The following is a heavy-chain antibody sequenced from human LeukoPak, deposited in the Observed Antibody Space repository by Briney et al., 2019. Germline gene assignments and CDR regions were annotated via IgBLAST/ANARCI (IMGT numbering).Heavy chain of an antibody. CDR1: GYSISSGYY. D-gene: IGHD3-16*01. J-gene: IGHJ4*02. CDR3: ARVHYGPLDY. CDR2: IYHSGST. Sequence: SQTLSLTCTVSGYSISSGYYWGWIRQPPGKGLEWIGSIYHSGSTYHNPSLRSRVTISVDTSKNQFSLKLSSVTAADTAVYYCARVHYGPLDYWGQGTLVTVSS. V-gene: IGHV4-38-2*02.